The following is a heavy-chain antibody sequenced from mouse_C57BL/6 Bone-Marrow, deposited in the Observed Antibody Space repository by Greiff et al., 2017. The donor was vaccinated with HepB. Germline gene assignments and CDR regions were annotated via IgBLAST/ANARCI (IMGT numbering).Heavy chain of an antibody. D-gene: IGHD1-1*02. J-gene: IGHJ3*01. Sequence: VQLQQPGAELVKPGASVKLSCKASGYTFTSYWMHWVKQRPGQGLEWIGMIHPNSGSTNYNEKFKNKATLTVDKSSSTAYMQLSSLTSEDSAVYYCARWLCYWGQGTLVTVSA. CDR3: ARWLCY. CDR1: GYTFTSYW. V-gene: IGHV1-64*01. CDR2: IHPNSGST.